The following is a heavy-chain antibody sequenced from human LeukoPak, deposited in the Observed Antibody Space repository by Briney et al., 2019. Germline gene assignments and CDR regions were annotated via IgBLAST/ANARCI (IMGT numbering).Heavy chain of an antibody. D-gene: IGHD3-10*01. J-gene: IGHJ4*02. CDR3: ATYYYGSGSYRYFDY. V-gene: IGHV3-48*03. Sequence: GGSLRLSCAASGFTFGSSEINWMRQPPGRGPQWVSSITGDSSSIHYADSVKGRFTISRDNARNSLYLQMNSLRDEDTAVYYCATYYYGSGSYRYFDYWGQGTLVTVSS. CDR1: GFTFGSSE. CDR2: ITGDSSSI.